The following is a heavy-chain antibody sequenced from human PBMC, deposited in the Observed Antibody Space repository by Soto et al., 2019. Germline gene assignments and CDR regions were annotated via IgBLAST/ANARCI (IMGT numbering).Heavy chain of an antibody. CDR1: DFLVSNHA. J-gene: IGHJ6*03. V-gene: IGHV3-23*01. Sequence: EVQLLESGGGFVRPGGSLRLSCVVSDFLVSNHAMSWVRQAPGKGLQWVSTIAGTGGSTYYLDSVRGRFTVSTDKAKTTLYLNMNILRDDDTAIYYCARGESDYYYYYMDVWGKGTPVTVSS. D-gene: IGHD3-16*01. CDR3: ARGESDYYYYYMDV. CDR2: IAGTGGST.